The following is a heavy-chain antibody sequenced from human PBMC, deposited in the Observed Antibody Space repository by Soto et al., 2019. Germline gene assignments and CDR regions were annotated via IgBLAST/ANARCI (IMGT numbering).Heavy chain of an antibody. CDR3: AGGRIVVVGSRAYYGMDV. CDR1: GGTPSNSA. Sequence: QVHLLLQSGAEVKKPGSSVKVSCKASGGTPSNSAISWVRQAPGQGLEWMGGIIPVFGLVKYAQNFQGRVKITADESTNTAYMGLSSLRPEDTAVYYCAGGRIVVVGSRAYYGMDVWGQGTTVTVSS. CDR2: IIPVFGLV. J-gene: IGHJ6*02. V-gene: IGHV1-69*01. D-gene: IGHD3-22*01.